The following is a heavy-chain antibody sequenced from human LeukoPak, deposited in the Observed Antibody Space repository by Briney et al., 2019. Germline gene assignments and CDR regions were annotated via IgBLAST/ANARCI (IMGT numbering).Heavy chain of an antibody. CDR3: ARPSASSGLDY. CDR1: GHTFTSYY. CDR2: INPSGGST. D-gene: IGHD6-19*01. J-gene: IGHJ4*02. Sequence: ASVTVSCKASGHTFTSYYMHWVRQAPGQGLEWMGIINPSGGSTSYAQKFQGRVTMTRDTSTSTVYMELSSLRSEDTAVYYCARPSASSGLDYWGQGTLVTVSS. V-gene: IGHV1-46*01.